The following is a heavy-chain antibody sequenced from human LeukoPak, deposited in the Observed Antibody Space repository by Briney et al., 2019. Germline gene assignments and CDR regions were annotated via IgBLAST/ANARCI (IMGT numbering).Heavy chain of an antibody. J-gene: IGHJ5*02. Sequence: SETLSLTCTVSGGSISSGSYYWSWIRQPAGKGLEWIGRIYTSGSTNYNPSLKSLVTISVDTSKNQFSLKLSSVTAADTAVYYCARESMVRGGKQNWFDPWGQGTLVTVSS. CDR2: IYTSGST. V-gene: IGHV4-61*02. CDR1: GGSISSGSYY. CDR3: ARESMVRGGKQNWFDP. D-gene: IGHD3-10*01.